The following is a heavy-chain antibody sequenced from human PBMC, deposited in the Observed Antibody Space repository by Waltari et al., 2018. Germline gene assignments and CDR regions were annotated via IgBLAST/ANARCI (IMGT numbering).Heavy chain of an antibody. Sequence: EVQLVESGGGLVQPGGSLRLSCAASGMTFTTYSMNWVRQAPGKGLEGISYGSGDSGYIYYADSVRGRFTITRDNAQNSMYLQMNNLRADDTAVYYCAGIRRGFWFFDLWGRGTLVTVSS. D-gene: IGHD3-10*01. CDR2: GSGDSGYI. CDR1: GMTFTTYS. V-gene: IGHV3-48*04. J-gene: IGHJ2*01. CDR3: AGIRRGFWFFDL.